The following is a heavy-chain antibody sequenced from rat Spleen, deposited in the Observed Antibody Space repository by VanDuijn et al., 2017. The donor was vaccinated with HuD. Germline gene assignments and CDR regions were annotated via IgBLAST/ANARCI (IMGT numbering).Heavy chain of an antibody. CDR1: GFAFSDFF. J-gene: IGHJ3*01. V-gene: IGHV5-20*01. CDR2: ISSDGGRN. Sequence: EVRLVESDGGLVQPGGSLKLSCAASGFAFSDFFMAWVRQAPAKGLEWVATISSDGGRNFYRDSVKGRFTISRDNAKSSLYLQMDSLRSGDTATDYCTIRSLTPFAYWGQGTRVTVSS. CDR3: TIRSLTPFAY. D-gene: IGHD1-4*01.